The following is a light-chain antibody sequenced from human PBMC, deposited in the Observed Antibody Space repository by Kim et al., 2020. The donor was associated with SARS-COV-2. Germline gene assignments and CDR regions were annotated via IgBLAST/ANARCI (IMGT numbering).Light chain of an antibody. CDR3: AAWDDNLNGVG. V-gene: IGLV1-44*01. CDR2: GYN. J-gene: IGLJ2*01. CDR1: FSNGGRNT. Sequence: GQRVTISCSGSFSNGGRNTVNWYQQPPGTAPKLLIFGYNQRPSGVPDRFSGSKSGTSASLAISGLQSEDEADYYCAAWDDNLNGVGFGGGTQLTVL.